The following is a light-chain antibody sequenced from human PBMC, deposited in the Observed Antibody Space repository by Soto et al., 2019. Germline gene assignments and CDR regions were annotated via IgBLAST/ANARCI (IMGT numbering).Light chain of an antibody. CDR3: QQYGSSRT. V-gene: IGKV3-20*01. CDR1: QSVSSSY. CDR2: GAS. Sequence: EIVLTQSPGTLSLSPGERATLSCRASQSVSSSYLAWYQQKPGQAPRLLTYGASSRATGIPDRFSGSGSGTDFTLTISRLEPEDFAVYYCQQYGSSRTFGQGT. J-gene: IGKJ1*01.